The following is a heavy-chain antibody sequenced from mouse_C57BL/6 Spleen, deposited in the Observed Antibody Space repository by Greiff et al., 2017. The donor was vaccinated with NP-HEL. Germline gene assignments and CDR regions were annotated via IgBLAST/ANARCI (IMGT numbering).Heavy chain of an antibody. V-gene: IGHV5-2*01. Sequence: EVKLVESGGGLVQPGESLKLSCESNEYEFPSHDMSWVRKTPEKRLELVAAINSDGGSTYYPDTMERRFIISRDNTKKTLYLQMSSLRSEDTALYYCARQNYSNYSFYYAMDYWGQGTSVTVSS. CDR3: ARQNYSNYSFYYAMDY. J-gene: IGHJ4*01. D-gene: IGHD2-5*01. CDR2: INSDGGST. CDR1: EYEFPSHD.